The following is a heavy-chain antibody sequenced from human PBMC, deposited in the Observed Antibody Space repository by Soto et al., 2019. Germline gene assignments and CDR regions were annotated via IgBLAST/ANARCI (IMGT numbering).Heavy chain of an antibody. CDR2: INHSGST. V-gene: IGHV4-34*01. D-gene: IGHD2-21*02. J-gene: IGHJ6*02. CDR3: ARGGKNIVVVTAIYTVNYYYGMEV. Sequence: SETLSLTCAVYGGSFSGYYWSWIRQPPGKGLEWIGEINHSGSTNYNPSLKSRVTISVDTSKNQFSLKLSSVTAADTAVYYCARGGKNIVVVTAIYTVNYYYGMEVWGQGTTVTVSS. CDR1: GGSFSGYY.